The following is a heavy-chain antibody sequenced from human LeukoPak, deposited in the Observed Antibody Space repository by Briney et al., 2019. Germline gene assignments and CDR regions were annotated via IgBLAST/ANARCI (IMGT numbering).Heavy chain of an antibody. CDR2: INTNTGNP. V-gene: IGHV7-4-1*02. CDR3: ARTQYCSSTSCYFDYYYYGMDV. D-gene: IGHD2-2*01. CDR1: GYTFTSYA. J-gene: IGHJ6*02. Sequence: ASVKVSCKASGYTFTSYAMNWVRQAPGQGLEWMGWINTNTGNPTYAQGFTGRFVFSLDTSVSTAYLQISSLKAEDTAVYYCARTQYCSSTSCYFDYYYYGMDVWGQGTTVTVSS.